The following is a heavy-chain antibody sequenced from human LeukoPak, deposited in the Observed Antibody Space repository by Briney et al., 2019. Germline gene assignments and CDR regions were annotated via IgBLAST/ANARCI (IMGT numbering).Heavy chain of an antibody. V-gene: IGHV1-69*05. CDR3: ARERCSSTSCYNWFDP. Sequence: SVKVSCKASGGTFSSYAISWVRQAPGQGLEWMGGIIPIFGTANYAQKFQGRVTITTDESTSTAYMELSSLRSEDTAVYYCARERCSSTSCYNWFDPWAREPWSPSPQ. CDR1: GGTFSSYA. CDR2: IIPIFGTA. J-gene: IGHJ5*02. D-gene: IGHD2-2*01.